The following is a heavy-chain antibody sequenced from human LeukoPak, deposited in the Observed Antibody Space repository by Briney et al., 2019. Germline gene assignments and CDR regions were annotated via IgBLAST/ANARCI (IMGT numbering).Heavy chain of an antibody. CDR3: ARDNTYYYDSSGYPYAFDI. V-gene: IGHV1-18*01. Sequence: ASVKVSCKASGYTFTSYGISWVRQAPGQGLEWMGWISAYNGNTNYAQKLQGRVTMTTDTSTSTAYMELRSLRSDDTAVYYCARDNTYYYDSSGYPYAFDIWGQGTMVTVSS. CDR2: ISAYNGNT. CDR1: GYTFTSYG. J-gene: IGHJ3*02. D-gene: IGHD3-22*01.